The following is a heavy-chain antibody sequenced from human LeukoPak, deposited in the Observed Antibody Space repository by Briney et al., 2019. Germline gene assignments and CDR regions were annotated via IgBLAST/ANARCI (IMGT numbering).Heavy chain of an antibody. Sequence: SETLSLTCAVYGGSFSGYYWSWIRQPPGKGLEWIGEINHSGSTNYNPSLKSRVTISVDTSKNQFSLKLSSVTAADTAVYYCAREKREIGDYVFKNHPPNYFDYWGQGTLVTVSS. J-gene: IGHJ4*02. CDR3: AREKREIGDYVFKNHPPNYFDY. D-gene: IGHD4-17*01. CDR1: GGSFSGYY. CDR2: INHSGST. V-gene: IGHV4-34*01.